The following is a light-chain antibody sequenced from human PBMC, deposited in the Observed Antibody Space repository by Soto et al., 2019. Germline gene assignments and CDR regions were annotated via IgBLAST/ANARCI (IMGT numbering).Light chain of an antibody. V-gene: IGKV1D-16*01. J-gene: IGKJ4*01. CDR3: QQFYTFPLT. Sequence: DVPMTQSPSSLSASVGDTVTITCRASQSISTWLAWYQQKPNKAPKSLISGASNLQSGVPSRFSGSGSGTDFTLTISSLQPEDFATYYCQQFYTFPLTFGGGTKVDIK. CDR2: GAS. CDR1: QSISTW.